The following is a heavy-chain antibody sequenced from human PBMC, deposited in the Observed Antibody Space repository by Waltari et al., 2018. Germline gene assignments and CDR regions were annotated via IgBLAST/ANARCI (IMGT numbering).Heavy chain of an antibody. Sequence: QLQLQESGPGLVKPSETLSLTCTVSGGSISSSSYYWGWICQPPGKGLEWIGSIYYSGSTYYNPSLKSRVTISVDTSKNQFSLKLSSVTAADTAVYYCASGYDSSGYYYAVFDYWGQGTLVTVSS. CDR1: GGSISSSSYY. D-gene: IGHD3-22*01. CDR3: ASGYDSSGYYYAVFDY. V-gene: IGHV4-39*01. J-gene: IGHJ4*02. CDR2: IYYSGST.